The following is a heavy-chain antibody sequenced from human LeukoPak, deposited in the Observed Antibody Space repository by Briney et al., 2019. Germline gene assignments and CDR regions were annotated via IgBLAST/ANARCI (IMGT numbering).Heavy chain of an antibody. D-gene: IGHD2-15*01. CDR3: ATSPRGWYYFDY. Sequence: PGGSLRLSRAASGFTFSSYAMSWVRQAPGKGLEWVSAISGSGGSTYYADSVKGRFTISRDNSKNTLYLQMNSLRAEGTAVYYCATSPRGWYYFDYWGQGTLVTVSS. CDR2: ISGSGGST. J-gene: IGHJ4*02. CDR1: GFTFSSYA. V-gene: IGHV3-23*01.